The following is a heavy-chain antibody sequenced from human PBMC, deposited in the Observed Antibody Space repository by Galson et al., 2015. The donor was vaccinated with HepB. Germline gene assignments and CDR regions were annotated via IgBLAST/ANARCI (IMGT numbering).Heavy chain of an antibody. CDR1: GYTFVNYG. V-gene: IGHV1-18*01. D-gene: IGHD1-14*01. CDR2: IRAFNGHT. Sequence: SVKVSCKASGYTFVNYGVTWVRQAPGQGLEWMGRIRAFNGHTTYAQNFKGRVTMTTDTSTTTAYMELRGLRSDDTAVYFCARVAGGEAYPSEFDFWGQGSLVTVSS. CDR3: ARVAGGEAYPSEFDF. J-gene: IGHJ4*02.